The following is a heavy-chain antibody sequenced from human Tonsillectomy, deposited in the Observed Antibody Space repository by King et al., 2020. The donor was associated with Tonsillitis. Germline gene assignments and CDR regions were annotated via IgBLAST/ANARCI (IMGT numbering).Heavy chain of an antibody. V-gene: IGHV4-39*01. CDR3: ARYVSGSFDY. J-gene: IGHJ4*02. D-gene: IGHD1-26*01. CDR1: GGSLSRSDHY. CDR2: RYSSGTF. Sequence: QLQESGPGVVKPSETLSLTCTVSGGSLSRSDHYWARIRQPPGKGLEWIGYRYSSGTFFYNPSLKSRITISGGSSENRFSLKLSSVTAAETAVYFCARYVSGSFDYWGQGALVTVSS.